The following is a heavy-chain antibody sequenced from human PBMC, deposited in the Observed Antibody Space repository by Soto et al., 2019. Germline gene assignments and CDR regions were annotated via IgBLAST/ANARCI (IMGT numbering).Heavy chain of an antibody. D-gene: IGHD1-26*01. CDR2: IGASGAGT. CDR1: GFTFSSYA. Sequence: LRLSCAASGFTFSSYAMSWVRQAPGKGLEWVSGIGASGAGTYYADFVKGRFIISRGNSKNTLHLQMNSLRAEDTAVYYCAVRKTGSYFDYWGQGTLVTVSS. CDR3: AVRKTGSYFDY. V-gene: IGHV3-23*01. J-gene: IGHJ4*02.